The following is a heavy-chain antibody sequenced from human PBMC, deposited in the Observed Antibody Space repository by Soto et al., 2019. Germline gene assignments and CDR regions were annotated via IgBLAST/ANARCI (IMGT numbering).Heavy chain of an antibody. V-gene: IGHV2-5*02. CDR1: GFSLSNSGVG. J-gene: IGHJ5*01. Sequence: QITLKESGPTLVEPTQTLTLTCSFSGFSLSNSGVGVGWFRQAPGKALECLGIIYWDNDRRYNPSLKDRLSITKDTSKNQVVVTMTYMEPVDTGTYYYAHRVSYSVSWDVDWFDSWGQGTPVTVS. CDR2: IYWDNDR. CDR3: AHRVSYSVSWDVDWFDS. D-gene: IGHD3-10*01.